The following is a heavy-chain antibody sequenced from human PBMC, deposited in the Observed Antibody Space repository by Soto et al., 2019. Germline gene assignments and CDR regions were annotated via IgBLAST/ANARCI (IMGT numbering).Heavy chain of an antibody. Sequence: PGESLKISCQGSGYSFTNYWIGWVRQMPGKGLEWMGIIYVDDSDTRYSPSFQGQVLISADKSISTAYLQWGSLKASDTAIYYCARSSGPFLAYGMDVWGQGTTVTVSS. D-gene: IGHD3-3*01. CDR1: GYSFTNYW. J-gene: IGHJ6*02. CDR2: IYVDDSDT. V-gene: IGHV5-51*01. CDR3: ARSSGPFLAYGMDV.